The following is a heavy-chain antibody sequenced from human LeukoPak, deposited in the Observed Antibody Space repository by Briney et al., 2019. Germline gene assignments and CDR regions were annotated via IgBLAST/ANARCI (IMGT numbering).Heavy chain of an antibody. V-gene: IGHV4-61*01. D-gene: IGHD3-3*01. CDR2: IYYSGST. Sequence: PSETLSLTCTVSGGSVSSGSYYWSWIRQPPGKGLEWIGYIYYSGSTNYNPSLKSRVTISVDTSKNQFSLKLSSVTAADTAVYYCAREVAHYDFWSGQGWFDPWGQGTLVTVSS. CDR1: GGSVSSGSYY. J-gene: IGHJ5*02. CDR3: AREVAHYDFWSGQGWFDP.